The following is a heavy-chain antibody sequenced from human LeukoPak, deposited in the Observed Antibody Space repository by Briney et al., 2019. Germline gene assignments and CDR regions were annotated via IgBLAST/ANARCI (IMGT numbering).Heavy chain of an antibody. D-gene: IGHD4-17*01. V-gene: IGHV4-30-4*01. CDR3: ARDYGDYYYGWFDP. J-gene: IGHJ5*02. CDR1: GGSISSGDYY. Sequence: SQTLSLTCTVSGGSISSGDYYWSWIRQPPGKGLEWIGYIYYSGSTYYNPPLKSRVTISVDTSKNQFSLKLSSVTAADTAVYYCARDYGDYYYGWFDPWGQGTLVTVSS. CDR2: IYYSGST.